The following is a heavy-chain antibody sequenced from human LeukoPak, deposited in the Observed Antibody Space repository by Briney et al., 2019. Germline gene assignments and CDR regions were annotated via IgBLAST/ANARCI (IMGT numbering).Heavy chain of an antibody. Sequence: TSETLSLTCTVSGGSISNSDYYWAWIRQPPGKGLDWVGSIYNSGNTFYNPSLKSRVTISVDTSKNQLSLRLKSVTAADTAVYYCAMAGSLDNWFDPWGQGTLVTVSS. V-gene: IGHV4-39*01. CDR3: AMAGSLDNWFDP. CDR1: GGSISNSDYY. CDR2: IYNSGNT. D-gene: IGHD3-10*01. J-gene: IGHJ5*02.